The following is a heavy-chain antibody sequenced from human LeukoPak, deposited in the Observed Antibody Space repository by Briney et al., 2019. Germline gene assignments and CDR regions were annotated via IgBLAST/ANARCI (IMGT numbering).Heavy chain of an antibody. CDR3: ARDSSSWYSWVGAFDI. D-gene: IGHD6-13*01. Sequence: GGSLRLSCAASGFTFSSYWMSWVRQAPGKGLEWVANIKQDGSEKYYVDSVKGRFTISRDNAKNSLYLQMNSLRAEDTAVYYCARDSSSWYSWVGAFDIWGQGTMVTVSS. CDR2: IKQDGSEK. V-gene: IGHV3-7*01. CDR1: GFTFSSYW. J-gene: IGHJ3*02.